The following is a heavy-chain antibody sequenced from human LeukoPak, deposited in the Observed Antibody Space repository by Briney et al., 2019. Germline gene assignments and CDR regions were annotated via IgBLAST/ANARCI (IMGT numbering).Heavy chain of an antibody. V-gene: IGHV3-21*01. CDR1: GFTFSSYS. CDR2: ISSSSSYI. D-gene: IGHD3-22*01. CDR3: ARDWDYYDSSGTFDY. Sequence: PGGSLRLSCAASGFTFSSYSMNWVRQAPGKGLEWVSSISSSSSYIYYADSVKGRFTISRDNAKNSLYLQMNSLRAEDTAVYYCARDWDYYDSSGTFDYWGQGTLVTVSS. J-gene: IGHJ4*02.